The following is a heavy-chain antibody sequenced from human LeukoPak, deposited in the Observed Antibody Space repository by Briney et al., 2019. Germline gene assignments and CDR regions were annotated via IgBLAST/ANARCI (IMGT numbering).Heavy chain of an antibody. CDR2: IIPILGIA. CDR1: GGTFSSYA. V-gene: IGHV1-69*04. Sequence: ASVKVSCKASGGTFSSYAISWVRQAPGQGLEWMGRIIPILGIANYAQKFQGRVTITADKSTSTAYMELSSLRSEDTAVYYCARDWVVPAAHRAFDIWGQGTMVTVSS. CDR3: ARDWVVPAAHRAFDI. J-gene: IGHJ3*02. D-gene: IGHD2-2*01.